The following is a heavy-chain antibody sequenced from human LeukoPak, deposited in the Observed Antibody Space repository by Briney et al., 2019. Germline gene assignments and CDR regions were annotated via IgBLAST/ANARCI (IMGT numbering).Heavy chain of an antibody. CDR3: ARAPQGAFDY. Sequence: GGSLRLSCTASGFTLSSYEMSWIRQAPGKGLEWVSSIDYSGGSTYYADSVKGRFTISRDNSKNTLYLQMNSLRAEDTAVYYCARAPQGAFDYWGQGTLVTVSS. CDR1: GFTLSSYE. CDR2: IDYSGGST. J-gene: IGHJ4*02. V-gene: IGHV3-23*01. D-gene: IGHD3-16*01.